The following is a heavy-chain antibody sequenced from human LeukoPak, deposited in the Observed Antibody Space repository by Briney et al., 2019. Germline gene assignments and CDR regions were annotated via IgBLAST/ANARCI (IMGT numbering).Heavy chain of an antibody. Sequence: PSETLSLTCTVSGGSISSSSYYWGWIRQPPGKGLEWIGSIYYSGSTYYNPSLKSRVTISVDTSKNQFSLKLSSVTAADTAVYYCARDGPVAGSNFDYWGQGTLVTVSS. J-gene: IGHJ4*02. V-gene: IGHV4-39*07. D-gene: IGHD6-19*01. CDR1: GGSISSSSYY. CDR2: IYYSGST. CDR3: ARDGPVAGSNFDY.